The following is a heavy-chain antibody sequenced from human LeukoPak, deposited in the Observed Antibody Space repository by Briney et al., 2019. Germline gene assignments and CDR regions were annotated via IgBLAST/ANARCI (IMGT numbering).Heavy chain of an antibody. V-gene: IGHV3-23*01. CDR3: AKDLSSSGWDFISYYYGMDV. CDR1: GFTFSSYA. CDR2: ISGSGGST. D-gene: IGHD6-19*01. J-gene: IGHJ6*02. Sequence: GGSLRLSCAASGFTFSSYAMSWVRQAPVKGLEWVSAISGSGGSTYYADSVKGRFTISRDNSKDTLSLQMNSLRAEDTAVYYCAKDLSSSGWDFISYYYGMDVWGQGTTVTVSS.